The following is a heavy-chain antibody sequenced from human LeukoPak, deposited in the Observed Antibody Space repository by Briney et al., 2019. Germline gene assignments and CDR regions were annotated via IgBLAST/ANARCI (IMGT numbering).Heavy chain of an antibody. CDR2: IYNSGST. D-gene: IGHD2-15*01. V-gene: IGHV4-59*01. J-gene: IGHJ4*02. Sequence: SETLSLTCTVSGVSISSYHWSWVRQPPVKGLEWIGYIYNSGSTNYNPSLKSRVTISVDTSKNQVSLKLSSVTAADTAVYYCARKDGDYWGQGILVTVSS. CDR1: GVSISSYH. CDR3: ARKDGDY.